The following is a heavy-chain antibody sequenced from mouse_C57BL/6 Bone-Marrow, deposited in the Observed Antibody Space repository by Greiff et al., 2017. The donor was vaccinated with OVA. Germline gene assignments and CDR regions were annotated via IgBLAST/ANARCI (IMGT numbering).Heavy chain of an antibody. CDR2: ISSGGSYT. D-gene: IGHD2-3*01. Sequence: EVNLVESGGDLVKPGGSLKLSCAASGFTFSSYGMSWVRQTPDKRLEWVATISSGGSYTYYPDSVKGRFTISRDNAKNTLYLQMSRLKTEDTAMDYCARQDGYHLYYFDYWGQGTTLTVSA. CDR1: GFTFSSYG. CDR3: ARQDGYHLYYFDY. V-gene: IGHV5-6*01. J-gene: IGHJ2*01.